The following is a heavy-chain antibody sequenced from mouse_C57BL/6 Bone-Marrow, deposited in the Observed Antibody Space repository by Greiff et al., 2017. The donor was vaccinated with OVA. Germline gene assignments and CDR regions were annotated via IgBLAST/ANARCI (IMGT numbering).Heavy chain of an antibody. CDR2: IYWDDDK. D-gene: IGHD1-1*01. J-gene: IGHJ2*01. CDR3: ARRSVYVFDY. Sequence: QVTLKVSGPGILQPSQTLSLTCSSSGFSLSTSGMGVSWIRQPSGKGLVWLVHIYWDDDKCYNPFLKSRPTISKDTSRNQGFRKITSVDTADTATYYCARRSVYVFDYWGQGTTLTVSS. CDR1: GFSLSTSGMG. V-gene: IGHV8-12*01.